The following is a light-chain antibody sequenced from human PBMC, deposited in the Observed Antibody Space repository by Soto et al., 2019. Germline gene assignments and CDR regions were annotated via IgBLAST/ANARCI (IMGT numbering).Light chain of an antibody. J-gene: IGKJ1*01. V-gene: IGKV3-15*01. CDR1: QSVSSN. CDR2: GAS. CDR3: QQYNNWPPWT. Sequence: EIVMTQSPATLSVSPGERATLSCRASQSVSSNLAWYQQKPGQAPRHLIYGASTRATGIPARFNRSGSGTEFPLTIRSLQSEEFAVYYCQQYNNWPPWTFGQGTKVEIK.